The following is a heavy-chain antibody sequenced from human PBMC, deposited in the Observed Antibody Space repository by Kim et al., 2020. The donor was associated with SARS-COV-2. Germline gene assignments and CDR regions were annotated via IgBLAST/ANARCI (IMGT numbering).Heavy chain of an antibody. V-gene: IGHV3-53*01. CDR3: ARGTASHSSGWYSFDY. CDR2: LYSAGST. D-gene: IGHD6-19*01. Sequence: GGSLRLSCAASGFSVRSNYMTWVRQAPGKGLEWVSVLYSAGSTYYADSVKGRFTISRDNSNNTLFLQMNSLRAEDTAVYYCARGTASHSSGWYSFDYWGQGTLVTVSS. CDR1: GFSVRSNY. J-gene: IGHJ4*02.